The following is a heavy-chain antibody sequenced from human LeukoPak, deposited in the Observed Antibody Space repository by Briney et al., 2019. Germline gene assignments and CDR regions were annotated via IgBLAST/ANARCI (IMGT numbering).Heavy chain of an antibody. CDR1: GFTFSSYW. CDR2: IKSKTEGGTT. D-gene: IGHD3-22*01. Sequence: GGSLRLSCVASGFTFSSYWMHWVRQAPGKGLEWVGRIKSKTEGGTTDYAAPVKGRFTISRDDSKNTLYLQMNSLKTEDTAVYYCTTHSGITMNYYFDYWGQGTLVTVSS. V-gene: IGHV3-15*01. CDR3: TTHSGITMNYYFDY. J-gene: IGHJ4*02.